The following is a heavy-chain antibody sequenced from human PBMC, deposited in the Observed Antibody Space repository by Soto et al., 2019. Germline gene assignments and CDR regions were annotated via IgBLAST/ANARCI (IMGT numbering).Heavy chain of an antibody. Sequence: QLQLQESGSGLVKPSQTLSLTCAVSGGSISSGGYSWSWIRQPPGKGLEWIGYIYHSGSTYYNPSLKSRVTISVDRSENQFSLKLSSVTAADTAVYYCARGITMVRGPQTPYYFDYWGQGTLVTVSS. V-gene: IGHV4-30-2*01. J-gene: IGHJ4*02. D-gene: IGHD3-10*01. CDR2: IYHSGST. CDR3: ARGITMVRGPQTPYYFDY. CDR1: GGSISSGGYS.